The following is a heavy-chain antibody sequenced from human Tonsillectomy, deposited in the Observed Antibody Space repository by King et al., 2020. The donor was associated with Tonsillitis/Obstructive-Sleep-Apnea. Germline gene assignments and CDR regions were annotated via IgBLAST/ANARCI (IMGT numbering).Heavy chain of an antibody. D-gene: IGHD3-10*01. Sequence: QLVQSGAEVKKPGESLKISCKGSGYTFTSYWIGWVRQMPGKGLEWMGIIYPGVPDTTHSPSFQGPATISADKSISTAYLQWSSLRASDTAMYYCARQRDYYFDYWGQGTLVTVSS. V-gene: IGHV5-51*01. J-gene: IGHJ4*02. CDR2: IYPGVPDT. CDR3: ARQRDYYFDY. CDR1: GYTFTSYW.